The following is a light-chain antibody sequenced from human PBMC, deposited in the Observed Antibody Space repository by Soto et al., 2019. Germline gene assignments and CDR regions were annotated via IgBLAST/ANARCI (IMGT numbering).Light chain of an antibody. CDR3: QQYNNWPPIT. V-gene: IGKV3-15*01. CDR2: GAS. CDR1: QSVSSN. Sequence: EIVMTQSPATLSVSPGERATLSCRASQSVSSNLAWYQQKPGQAPRLLIYGASTRATGIPARFSGSGSGAEFTLSISRPQSDAFAVYYCQQYNNWPPITFGQGARLEMK. J-gene: IGKJ5*01.